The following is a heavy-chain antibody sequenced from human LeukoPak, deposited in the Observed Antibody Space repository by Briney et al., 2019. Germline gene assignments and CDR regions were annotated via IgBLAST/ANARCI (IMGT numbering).Heavy chain of an antibody. Sequence: QPGGSLRLSCAASGFTFSSYEMNWVRQAPGKGLEWVSYISSSGSTIYYADSVKGRFTISRDNAKNTLSLQMNSLRAEDTAMYYCVRQYSYDSSGYYPWDYWGQGTLVTVSS. CDR3: VRQYSYDSSGYYPWDY. D-gene: IGHD3-22*01. CDR1: GFTFSSYE. J-gene: IGHJ4*02. V-gene: IGHV3-48*03. CDR2: ISSSGSTI.